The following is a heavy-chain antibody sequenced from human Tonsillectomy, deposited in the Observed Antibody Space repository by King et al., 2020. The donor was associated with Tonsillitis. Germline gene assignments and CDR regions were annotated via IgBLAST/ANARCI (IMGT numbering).Heavy chain of an antibody. J-gene: IGHJ6*03. CDR3: ARDGAASGRNYYYYMDV. CDR1: GFTFSDYY. Sequence: QLVQSGGGLVKPGGSLRLSCAASGFTFSDYYMSWIRQAPGKGLEWISDISVSSSYRNYADSVEGRFTISRDNAKNSLYLQMNSLRAEDTAVYYCARDGAASGRNYYYYMDVWDKGTTVTVSS. V-gene: IGHV3-11*05. D-gene: IGHD1-26*01. CDR2: ISVSSSYR.